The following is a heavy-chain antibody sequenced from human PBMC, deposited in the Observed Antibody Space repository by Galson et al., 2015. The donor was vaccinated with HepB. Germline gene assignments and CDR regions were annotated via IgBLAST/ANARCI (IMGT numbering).Heavy chain of an antibody. CDR1: GFTFSNYA. CDR3: AKQMLGSRG. D-gene: IGHD3-16*01. J-gene: IGHJ4*02. CDR2: IDESGGTT. V-gene: IGHV3-23*01. Sequence: SLRLSCAASGFTFSNYAMNWVRQAPGKGLEWVSGIDESGGTTSYADSVRGRFTISRDNSKDTLFLHVSSLRAEDSAMYYCAKQMLGSRGWGQGTLVTVSS.